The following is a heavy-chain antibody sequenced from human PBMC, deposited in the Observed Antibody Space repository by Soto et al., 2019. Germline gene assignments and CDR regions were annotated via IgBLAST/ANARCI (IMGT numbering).Heavy chain of an antibody. Sequence: RGSMTLACPPSGLSFTTYSVHWVGQAPSDGLEWVAVIWYDGSNKYYAASVKGRFTISRDNSKNTLYLQMNSLRAEDTAVYYCARDRGYYYDSSGYYYDYWGQGPLVTVSS. D-gene: IGHD3-22*01. CDR3: ARDRGYYYDSSGYYYDY. CDR2: IWYDGSNK. CDR1: GLSFTTYS. J-gene: IGHJ4*02. V-gene: IGHV3-33*01.